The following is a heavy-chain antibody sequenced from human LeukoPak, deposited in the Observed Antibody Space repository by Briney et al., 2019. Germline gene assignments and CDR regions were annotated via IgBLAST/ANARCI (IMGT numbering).Heavy chain of an antibody. CDR1: GFTFSSYG. J-gene: IGHJ4*02. CDR2: IWYDGSNE. D-gene: IGHD6-19*01. V-gene: IGHV3-33*01. Sequence: PGGSLRLSCAASGFTFSSYGMHWVRQAPGKGLECVAVIWYDGSNEYYADSVKGRFTISRDNSKNTLYLQMNSLRAEDTAVYYCASLYSSGPFDNWGQGTLVTISS. CDR3: ASLYSSGPFDN.